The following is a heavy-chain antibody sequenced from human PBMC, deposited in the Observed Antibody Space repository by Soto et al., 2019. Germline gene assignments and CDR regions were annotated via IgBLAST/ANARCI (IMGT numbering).Heavy chain of an antibody. Sequence: SETLSLTCAAYGGSFSGYYWSWIRQPPGKGLEWIGKINHSGSTNYNPSLKSRVTISVDTSKNQFSLKLSSVTAADTAVYYCARGRRFRLLWPFDPWGQGTLVTVCS. J-gene: IGHJ5*02. D-gene: IGHD2-21*01. CDR1: GGSFSGYY. CDR2: INHSGST. CDR3: ARGRRFRLLWPFDP. V-gene: IGHV4-34*01.